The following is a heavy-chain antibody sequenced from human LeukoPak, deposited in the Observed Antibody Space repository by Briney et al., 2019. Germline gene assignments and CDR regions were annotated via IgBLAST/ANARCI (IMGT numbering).Heavy chain of an antibody. CDR1: GYSFTSYW. CDR2: IYPGDSNT. V-gene: IGHV5-51*01. Sequence: GESLKISCKGSGYSFTSYWIGWGRQMPGKGLEGMGIIYPGDSNTRYSPSFQGQVTISADKSVSTAYLQWSSLKASDTAMYYCARIYGDYARDAFDIWGPGTMVTISS. J-gene: IGHJ3*02. D-gene: IGHD4-17*01. CDR3: ARIYGDYARDAFDI.